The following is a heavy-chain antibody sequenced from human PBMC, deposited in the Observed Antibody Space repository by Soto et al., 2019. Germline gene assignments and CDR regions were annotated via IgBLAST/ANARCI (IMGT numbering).Heavy chain of an antibody. CDR2: ISYDGRNK. D-gene: IGHD5-18*01. Sequence: ESGGGVVQPGRSLRLSCAASGFTLSDYTIHWVRQAPGKGLEWVAVISYDGRNKYYVDSVKGRFTISRDNSKNTLYLQMNGLRVEDTAVYYCGSSDSQGAIDYWGQGTLVTVSS. CDR1: GFTLSDYT. CDR3: GSSDSQGAIDY. V-gene: IGHV3-30*04. J-gene: IGHJ4*02.